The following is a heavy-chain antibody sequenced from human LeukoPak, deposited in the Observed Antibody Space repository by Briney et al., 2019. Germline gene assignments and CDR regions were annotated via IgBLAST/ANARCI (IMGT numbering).Heavy chain of an antibody. D-gene: IGHD2-2*01. CDR2: ISGSGGST. V-gene: IGHV3-23*01. J-gene: IGHJ6*02. CDR1: GFTFSSYA. CDR3: AKEGYCSSTSCGNGLDV. Sequence: GGSLRLSCAASGFTFSSYAMSWVRQAPGKGLEWVSAISGSGGSTYYADSVKGRFTISRDNSKNTLYLQMNSLRAEDTAVYSCAKEGYCSSTSCGNGLDVWGQGTTVTVSS.